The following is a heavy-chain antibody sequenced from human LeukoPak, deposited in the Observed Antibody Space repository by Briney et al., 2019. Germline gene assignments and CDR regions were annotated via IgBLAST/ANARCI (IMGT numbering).Heavy chain of an antibody. CDR2: INHSGST. J-gene: IGHJ6*03. CDR1: GGSFSGYY. V-gene: IGHV4-34*01. D-gene: IGHD4-11*01. CDR3: ARGGRDYSNYAWRYYYYMDA. Sequence: PSETLSLTCAVYGGSFSGYYWSWIRQPPGKGLEWIGEINHSGSTNYNPSLKSRVTISVDTSKNQFSLKLSSVTAADTAVYYCARGGRDYSNYAWRYYYYMDAWGKGTTVTVSS.